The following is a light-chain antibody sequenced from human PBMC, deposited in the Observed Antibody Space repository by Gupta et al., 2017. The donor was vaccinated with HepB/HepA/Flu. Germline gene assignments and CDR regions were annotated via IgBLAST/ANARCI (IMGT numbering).Light chain of an antibody. J-gene: IGKJ4*01. Sequence: DIQMTQSPSSLSASVRDRVTITCRASQSISRHLNWYQQRPGKAPKLLIYGASTLQGGVPSRFSGSGSGTDFTLTINGLQPEDFATYYCQQSFSVPLTFGGGTRVDI. CDR1: QSISRH. CDR3: QQSFSVPLT. V-gene: IGKV1-39*01. CDR2: GAS.